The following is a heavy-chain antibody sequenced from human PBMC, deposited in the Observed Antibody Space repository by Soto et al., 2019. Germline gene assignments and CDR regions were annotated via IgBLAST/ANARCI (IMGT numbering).Heavy chain of an antibody. CDR1: GFTFSSYA. CDR2: ISYDGSNK. J-gene: IGHJ6*02. D-gene: IGHD3-22*01. V-gene: IGHV3-30-3*01. CDR3: ARAKYDSSGLYYYYYGMDF. Sequence: GGSVRLSCAASGFTFSSYAMHWVRQAPGKGLEWVAVISYDGSNKYYADSVKGRFTISRDNSKNTLYLQMNSLRAEDTAVYYCARAKYDSSGLYYYYYGMDFWGQGTTVPVSS.